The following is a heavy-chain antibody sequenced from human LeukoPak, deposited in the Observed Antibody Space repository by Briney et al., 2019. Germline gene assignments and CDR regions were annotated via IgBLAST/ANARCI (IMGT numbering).Heavy chain of an antibody. CDR2: ISGSGDST. D-gene: IGHD1-26*01. V-gene: IGHV3-23*01. CDR1: GFTFSNYA. J-gene: IGHJ3*02. Sequence: GGSLRLSCAASGFTFSNYAMNWVRQAPGKGLEWVSAISGSGDSTYYADSVKGRFTISRDNAKNSLFLQMNSLRDEDTVVYYCARDYRAAFDIWGQGTMVTVSS. CDR3: ARDYRAAFDI.